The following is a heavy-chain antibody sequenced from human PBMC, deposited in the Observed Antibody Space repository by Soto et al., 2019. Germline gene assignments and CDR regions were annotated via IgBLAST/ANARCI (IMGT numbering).Heavy chain of an antibody. Sequence: QVQLVESGGGVVQPGRSLRLSCAASGFTFSSYGMHWVRQAPGKGLEWVAVIWYDGSNENYADSVKGRFTISRDNSKNTLYLQMTSLRAEDTALYYCARDRRSSGWYDYFDYWGQGTLVSVSS. CDR3: ARDRRSSGWYDYFDY. V-gene: IGHV3-33*01. CDR2: IWYDGSNE. J-gene: IGHJ4*02. CDR1: GFTFSSYG. D-gene: IGHD6-19*01.